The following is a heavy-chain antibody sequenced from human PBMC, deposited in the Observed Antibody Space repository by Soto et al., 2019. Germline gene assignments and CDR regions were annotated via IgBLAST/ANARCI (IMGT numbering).Heavy chain of an antibody. D-gene: IGHD2-15*01. Sequence: LSLTCAVSGGSISSGGYSWSWIRQPPGKGLEWIGYIYHSGSTYYNPSLKSRVTISVDRSKNQFSLKLSSVTAADTAVYYCAREVVAATNWFDPWGQGTLVTVSS. V-gene: IGHV4-30-2*01. CDR2: IYHSGST. CDR3: AREVVAATNWFDP. J-gene: IGHJ5*02. CDR1: GGSISSGGYS.